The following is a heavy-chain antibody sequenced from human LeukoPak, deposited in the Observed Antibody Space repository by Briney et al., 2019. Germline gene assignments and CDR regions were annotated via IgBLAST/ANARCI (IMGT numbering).Heavy chain of an antibody. V-gene: IGHV1-2*02. J-gene: IGHJ4*02. D-gene: IGHD3-3*01. CDR3: ARDYDFWSGWYYFGY. CDR1: GYTFTGYY. Sequence: ASVKVSCKASGYTFTGYYMHWVRQAPGQGLEWMGWINPNSGGTNYAQKFQGRVTLTRDTSISTAYMELSRLKSDDTAVYYCARDYDFWSGWYYFGYWGQGTLVTVSS. CDR2: INPNSGGT.